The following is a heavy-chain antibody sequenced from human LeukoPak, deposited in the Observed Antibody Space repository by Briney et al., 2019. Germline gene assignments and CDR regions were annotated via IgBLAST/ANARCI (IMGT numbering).Heavy chain of an antibody. V-gene: IGHV4-30-2*01. Sequence: PSETLSPTCAVSGGSISSGGYSWSWIRQPPGKGLEWIGYIYHSGSTYYNPSLNTRVTISLDRSKNQFSLELSSVTAADTAVYYCARGVEGFDYWGQGTLVTVSS. J-gene: IGHJ4*02. CDR3: ARGVEGFDY. CDR2: IYHSGST. CDR1: GGSISSGGYS.